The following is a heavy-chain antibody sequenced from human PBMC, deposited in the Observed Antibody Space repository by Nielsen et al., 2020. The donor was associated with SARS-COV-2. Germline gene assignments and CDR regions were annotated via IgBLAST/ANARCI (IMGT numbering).Heavy chain of an antibody. D-gene: IGHD6-13*01. CDR1: GYSISSSNW. V-gene: IGHV4-28*01. CDR2: IYYSGST. J-gene: IGHJ6*02. Sequence: SETLSLTCAVSGYSISSSNWWGWIRQPPGKGLEWIGYIYYSGSTYYNPSLKSRVTISVDTSKNQFSLKLSSVTAADTAVYYCARQQTSHSTYYYYGMDVWGQGTTVTVSS. CDR3: ARQQTSHSTYYYYGMDV.